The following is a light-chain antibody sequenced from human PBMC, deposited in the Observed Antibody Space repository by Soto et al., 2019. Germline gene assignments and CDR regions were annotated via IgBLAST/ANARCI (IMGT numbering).Light chain of an antibody. CDR2: AAS. CDR3: QPLNSYPWT. CDR1: QGIYTY. V-gene: IGKV1-9*01. J-gene: IGKJ1*01. Sequence: DIQLTQSPSFLSASVGDRVTITCRASQGIYTYLAWYQQKPGKAPELLIYAASTLQSGVPSRFSGSGSGTEFTLTISGLQPEDCATYYWQPLNSYPWTCGEGTKVEIK.